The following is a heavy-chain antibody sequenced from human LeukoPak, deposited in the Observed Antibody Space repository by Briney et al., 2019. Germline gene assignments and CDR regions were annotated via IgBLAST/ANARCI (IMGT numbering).Heavy chain of an antibody. V-gene: IGHV4-39*01. D-gene: IGHD6-13*01. CDR3: ATRTSAAAGPFDY. CDR2: IYYSGST. J-gene: IGHJ4*02. Sequence: SETLSLTCTVSGGSISSSSYHWGWIRQPPGKGLEWIGSIYYSGSTYYNPSLKSRVTISVDTSKNQFSLKLSSVTAADTAVYYCATRTSAAAGPFDYWGQGTLVTVSS. CDR1: GGSISSSSYH.